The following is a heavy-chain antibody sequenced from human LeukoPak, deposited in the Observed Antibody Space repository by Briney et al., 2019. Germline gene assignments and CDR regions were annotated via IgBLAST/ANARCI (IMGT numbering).Heavy chain of an antibody. D-gene: IGHD1-20*01. CDR3: ARGRFYARYNWNHLLDY. Sequence: KPGGSLRLSCAASGFTFSDYYMSWIRQAPGKGLEWVSYISSSGSTIYYADSVKGRFTISRDNAKNSLYLQMNSLRAEDTAVYYCARGRFYARYNWNHLLDYWGQGTLVTVSS. CDR1: GFTFSDYY. CDR2: ISSSGSTI. V-gene: IGHV3-11*04. J-gene: IGHJ4*02.